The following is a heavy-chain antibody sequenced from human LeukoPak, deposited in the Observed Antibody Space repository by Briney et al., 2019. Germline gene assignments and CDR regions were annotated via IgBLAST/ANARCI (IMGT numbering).Heavy chain of an antibody. J-gene: IGHJ4*02. Sequence: GGSLRPSCAASGFTFTSYGMHWVRQAPGKGLEWVGMIWYDGSHTKYADSVGGRFSISRDTSKNTLYLQMNSLRADDTAVYYCARGIPIPATHPIDYWGQGSLVTVSS. CDR3: ARGIPIPATHPIDY. CDR2: IWYDGSHT. V-gene: IGHV3-33*03. D-gene: IGHD2-21*01. CDR1: GFTFTSYG.